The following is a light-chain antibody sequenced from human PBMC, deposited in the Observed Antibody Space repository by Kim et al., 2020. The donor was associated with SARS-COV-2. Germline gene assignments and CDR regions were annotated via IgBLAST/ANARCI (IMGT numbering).Light chain of an antibody. CDR1: QNIYTY. CDR2: AAS. CDR3: QQSYFTPQT. J-gene: IGKJ2*01. V-gene: IGKV1-39*01. Sequence: SASVRDTVTITCRSSQNIYTYLNWYRHKPGKAPELLIYAASTLQSGVPARFSGAGSGTDFTLTISTLQREDFATYYCQQSYFTPQTFGQGTKLEI.